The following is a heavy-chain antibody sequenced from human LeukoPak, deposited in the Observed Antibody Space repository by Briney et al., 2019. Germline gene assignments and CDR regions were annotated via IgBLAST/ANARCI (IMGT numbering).Heavy chain of an antibody. V-gene: IGHV1-2*02. CDR1: GYTFSGYY. CDR2: INPNSGGT. CDR3: ARGYSDSSGYYPRDC. D-gene: IGHD3-22*01. J-gene: IGHJ4*02. Sequence: GASVKVSCKASGYTFSGYYMYWVRQAPGQGLEWMGWINPNSGGTKYAQKFQGRVTMTRDTSISTAYMELSRPTFDDTAVYYCARGYSDSSGYYPRDCWGQGTLVIVSS.